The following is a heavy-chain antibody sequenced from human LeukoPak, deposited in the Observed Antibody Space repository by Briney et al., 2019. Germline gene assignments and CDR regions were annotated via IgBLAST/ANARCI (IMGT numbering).Heavy chain of an antibody. D-gene: IGHD3-10*01. CDR3: ATGPSITMVRGAWWLDP. J-gene: IGHJ5*02. CDR1: GYTFTGHY. Sequence: ASVKVSCKASGYTFTGHYIHWVRQAPGQGLEWMGGFDPEDGETIYAQKFQGRVTMTEDTSTDTAYMELSSLRSEDTAVYYCATGPSITMVRGAWWLDPWGQGTLVTVSS. V-gene: IGHV1-24*01. CDR2: FDPEDGET.